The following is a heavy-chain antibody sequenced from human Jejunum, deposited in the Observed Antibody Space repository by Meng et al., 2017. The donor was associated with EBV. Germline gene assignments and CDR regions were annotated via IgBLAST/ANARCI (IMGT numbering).Heavy chain of an antibody. CDR2: IYYTGRT. CDR1: GASISSSYW. Sequence: GQVQEAGPGLVQPAGTLSLTGAVSGASISSSYWWSWVRQAPGEGMELIGEIYYTGRTNYNPSLKSRVSMSIDKSKNQFSLNLNSVTVADTAVYYCATSMSGYSYGYSWGQGTLVTVSS. D-gene: IGHD5-12*01. J-gene: IGHJ5*02. CDR3: ATSMSGYSYGYS. V-gene: IGHV4-4*02.